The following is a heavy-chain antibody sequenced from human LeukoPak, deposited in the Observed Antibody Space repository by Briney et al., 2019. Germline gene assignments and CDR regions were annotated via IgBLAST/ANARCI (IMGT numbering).Heavy chain of an antibody. D-gene: IGHD2-15*01. CDR1: GFTFSSYG. J-gene: IGHJ4*02. V-gene: IGHV3-23*01. Sequence: GGSLRLSCAASGFTFSSYGMSWVRQAPGKGLEWVSAISGSGGSTYYADSVKGRFTISRDNSKNTLYLQMNSLRAEDTAVYYCAKSNIVVVVAADYWGQGTLVTVSS. CDR2: ISGSGGST. CDR3: AKSNIVVVVAADY.